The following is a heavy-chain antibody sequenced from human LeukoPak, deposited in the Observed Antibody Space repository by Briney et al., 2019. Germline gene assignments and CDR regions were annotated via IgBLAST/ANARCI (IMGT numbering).Heavy chain of an antibody. J-gene: IGHJ4*02. D-gene: IGHD4-17*01. CDR2: TYYRSKWYN. V-gene: IGHV6-1*01. CDR1: GDSVSSNSAA. Sequence: SQTLSLTCAISGDSVSSNSAAWNWIRQSPSRGLEWLGRTYYRSKWYNDYAVSVKSRITINPDTSKNQFSLQLNSVTPEDTAVYYCARNVGTDYGDYGNFDYWGQGTLVTVSS. CDR3: ARNVGTDYGDYGNFDY.